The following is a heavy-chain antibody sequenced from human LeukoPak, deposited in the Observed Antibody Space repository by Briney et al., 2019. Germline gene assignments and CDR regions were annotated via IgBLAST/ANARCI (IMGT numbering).Heavy chain of an antibody. J-gene: IGHJ4*02. CDR3: ARVAPDSNFDSNGFYPFDY. Sequence: GGSLRLSCAGSGFSFSTYGMTWVRQAPGKGLEWVSSISSTSSYIYYADSVKGRFTISRDKDKNSVYLQMNNLRAEDTAVYYCARVAPDSNFDSNGFYPFDYWGQGVLVTVSP. CDR2: ISSTSSYI. D-gene: IGHD3-22*01. V-gene: IGHV3-21*01. CDR1: GFSFSTYG.